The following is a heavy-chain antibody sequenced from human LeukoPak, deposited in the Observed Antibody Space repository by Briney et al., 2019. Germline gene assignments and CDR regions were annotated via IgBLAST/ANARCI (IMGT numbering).Heavy chain of an antibody. Sequence: ASVKVSCKASGYTFTGYYMPWGRQAPGQGLEWMGWINPNSGGTNYAQKFQGRVTMTRDTSISTAYMELSRLRSDDTAVYYCARDRPGDILTGYGDYWGQGTLVTVSS. CDR3: ARDRPGDILTGYGDY. J-gene: IGHJ4*02. D-gene: IGHD3-9*01. CDR2: INPNSGGT. V-gene: IGHV1-2*02. CDR1: GYTFTGYY.